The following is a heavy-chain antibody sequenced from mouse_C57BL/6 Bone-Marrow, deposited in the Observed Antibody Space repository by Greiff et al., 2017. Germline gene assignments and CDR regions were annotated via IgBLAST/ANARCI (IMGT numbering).Heavy chain of an antibody. CDR3: ARWDDGDIYWYFDV. Sequence: EVQLQQSGPELVKPGASVKISCKASGSTFTDYYMNWVKKSPGKSLNWIGYLIPKNGGPSSNQKFKGKATLTVDKSSSTAYMELRSLTSEDSAVYYCARWDDGDIYWYFDVWGTGTTVTVSS. J-gene: IGHJ1*03. V-gene: IGHV1-26*01. CDR2: LIPKNGGP. CDR1: GSTFTDYY. D-gene: IGHD2-13*01.